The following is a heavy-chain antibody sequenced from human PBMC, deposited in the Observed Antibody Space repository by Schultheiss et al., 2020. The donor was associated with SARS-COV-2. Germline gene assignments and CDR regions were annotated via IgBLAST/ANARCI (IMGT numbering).Heavy chain of an antibody. Sequence: GESLKISCAASGFTFSNAWMSWVRQAPGKGLEWVGRIKSKTDGGTTDYAAPVKGRFTISRDDSKNTLYLQMNSLKTEDTAVYYCARDVEDSSGWHSAGWFDPWGQGTLVTVSS. J-gene: IGHJ5*02. CDR2: IKSKTDGGTT. CDR3: ARDVEDSSGWHSAGWFDP. D-gene: IGHD6-19*01. CDR1: GFTFSNAW. V-gene: IGHV3-15*01.